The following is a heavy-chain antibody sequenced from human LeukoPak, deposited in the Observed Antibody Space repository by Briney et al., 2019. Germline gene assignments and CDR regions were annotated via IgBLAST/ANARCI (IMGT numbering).Heavy chain of an antibody. J-gene: IGHJ6*03. Sequence: ASVTVSFMASRYTFTVYYMHWVRQAPGQGREWVGWINPNSGGTNYAQKFQGRVTITRDTSISTAYMELSRLRSDDTAVYYCARGVMVRGGESQYYYYYYYMDVWGKGTTVTVSS. CDR2: INPNSGGT. CDR3: ARGVMVRGGESQYYYYYYYMDV. CDR1: RYTFTVYY. D-gene: IGHD3-10*01. V-gene: IGHV1-2*02.